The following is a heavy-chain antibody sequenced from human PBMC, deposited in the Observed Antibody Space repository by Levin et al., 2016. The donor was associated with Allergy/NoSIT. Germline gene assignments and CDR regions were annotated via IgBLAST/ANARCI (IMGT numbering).Heavy chain of an antibody. Sequence: SETLSLTCAVSGDFIKFVGYSWSWIRQPPRGGLEWIGYISYSGTTYYNPSLKSRITISVDRSKNQFSLKLTSVTAADTAVYYCARYYDFWSAHDHWGQGTLVTVSS. CDR3: ARYYDFWSAHDH. CDR2: ISYSGTT. V-gene: IGHV4-30-2*01. D-gene: IGHD3-3*01. J-gene: IGHJ4*02. CDR1: GDFIKFVGYS.